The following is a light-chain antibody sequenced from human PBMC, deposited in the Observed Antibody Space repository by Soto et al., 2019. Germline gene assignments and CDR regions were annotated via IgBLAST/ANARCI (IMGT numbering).Light chain of an antibody. J-gene: IGLJ1*01. V-gene: IGLV2-23*02. CDR3: CSYATINTFV. Sequence: QSVLTQPASVSGSPGQSITISCTGSSSDVGAYHFVSWYQQHPGKAPKLLISEDNKRPSGVSNRFSGSKSGNTASLSISGLQAEDEADYYCCSYATINTFVFGTGTKVTVL. CDR2: EDN. CDR1: SSDVGAYHF.